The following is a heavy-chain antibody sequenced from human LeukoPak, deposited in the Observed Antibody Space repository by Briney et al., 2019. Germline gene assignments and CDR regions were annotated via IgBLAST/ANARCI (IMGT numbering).Heavy chain of an antibody. CDR1: GFTFSSYE. Sequence: PGGSLRLSCAASGFTFSSYEMNWVRQAPGKGLEWVSTISGSGDYTYYADSVKGRLTISRDNSKNTLYLQMNSLRAKDTAVYYCAKVTYGSGTYGAFDSWGQGTLVTVSS. D-gene: IGHD3-10*01. CDR3: AKVTYGSGTYGAFDS. J-gene: IGHJ4*02. CDR2: ISGSGDYT. V-gene: IGHV3-23*01.